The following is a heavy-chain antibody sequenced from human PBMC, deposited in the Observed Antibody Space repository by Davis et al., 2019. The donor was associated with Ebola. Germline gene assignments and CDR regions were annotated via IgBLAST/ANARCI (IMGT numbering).Heavy chain of an antibody. CDR1: GYSFTRYW. Sequence: GESLKISCKGFGYSFTRYWIGWVRQTPGKGLEWLGIIYPADSDTRYSPSFQGQVTISADKSISTAYLQWSSLKASDTAMYYCARLYSSTLRFDPWGQGTLVTVSS. V-gene: IGHV5-51*01. D-gene: IGHD6-13*01. CDR3: ARLYSSTLRFDP. J-gene: IGHJ5*02. CDR2: IYPADSDT.